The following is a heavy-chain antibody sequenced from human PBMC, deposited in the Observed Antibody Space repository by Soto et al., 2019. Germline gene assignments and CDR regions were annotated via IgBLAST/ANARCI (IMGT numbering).Heavy chain of an antibody. J-gene: IGHJ6*02. CDR1: GYTFTNYW. CDR3: AASIFYYGMDV. V-gene: IGHV5-51*01. CDR2: IYPGDSDT. Sequence: GESLKISCKGSGYTFTNYWIGWVRQMPGKGLEWMGIIYPGDSDTKYNPSFQGQVTISVDKSITTTYLQWSSLKASDTAIYYCAASIFYYGMDVWGQGTTVTVSS.